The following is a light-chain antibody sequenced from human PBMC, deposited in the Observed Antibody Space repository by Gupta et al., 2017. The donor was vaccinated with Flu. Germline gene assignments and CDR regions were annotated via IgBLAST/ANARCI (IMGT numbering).Light chain of an antibody. CDR1: QGISNY. Sequence: PSFMSASVGDRVTITCRASQGISNYLAWYQQKPGKPPNLLIYAASTLQSGVPSRFSGSGSGPVFTLTISSLQPEDFATYYCQQLNSYPSTFGQGTKVEIK. V-gene: IGKV1-9*01. CDR2: AAS. J-gene: IGKJ1*01. CDR3: QQLNSYPST.